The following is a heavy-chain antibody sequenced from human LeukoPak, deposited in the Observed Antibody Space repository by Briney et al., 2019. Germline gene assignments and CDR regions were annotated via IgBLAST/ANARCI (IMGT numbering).Heavy chain of an antibody. Sequence: SETLSLTCAVYGGSFSTYYWSWIRQPPGKGLEWIGEINHSGSTNYNPSLKSRVTISGDTSKNQFSLKLSSVTAADTAMYHCAREANIATAIVWFDPWGQGTLVTVSS. CDR3: AREANIATAIVWFDP. J-gene: IGHJ5*02. D-gene: IGHD6-13*01. V-gene: IGHV4-34*01. CDR1: GGSFSTYY. CDR2: INHSGST.